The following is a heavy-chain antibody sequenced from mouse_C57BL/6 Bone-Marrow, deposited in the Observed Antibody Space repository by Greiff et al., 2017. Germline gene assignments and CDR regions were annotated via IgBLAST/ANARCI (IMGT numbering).Heavy chain of an antibody. V-gene: IGHV1-64*01. CDR2: IHPNSGST. J-gene: IGHJ4*01. Sequence: QVQLQQPGAELVKPGASVKLSCKASGYTFTSYWMHWVKQRPGQGLEWIGMIHPNSGSTNYNEKFKSKATLTVDKSSSTAYMQLSRLTSEDSAVYYCARLYGNYFYYAVDYWGQGTSVTVSS. CDR1: GYTFTSYW. D-gene: IGHD2-1*01. CDR3: ARLYGNYFYYAVDY.